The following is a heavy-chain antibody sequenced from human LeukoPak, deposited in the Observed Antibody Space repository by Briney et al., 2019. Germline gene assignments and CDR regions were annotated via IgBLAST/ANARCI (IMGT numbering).Heavy chain of an antibody. V-gene: IGHV1-18*01. D-gene: IGHD1-14*01. Sequence: GASVKVSCKASGGTFSSYVISWVRQAPGQGLEWMGWISAYNGNTNYAQKLQGRVTMTTDTSTSTAYMELRSLRSDDTAVYYCARDCYPIYSGARPSQFDYWGQGTLVTVSS. CDR1: GGTFSSYV. J-gene: IGHJ4*02. CDR2: ISAYNGNT. CDR3: ARDCYPIYSGARPSQFDY.